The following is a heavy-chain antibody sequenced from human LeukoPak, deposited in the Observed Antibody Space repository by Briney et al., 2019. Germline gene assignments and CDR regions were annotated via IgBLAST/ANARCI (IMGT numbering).Heavy chain of an antibody. CDR1: GFTFSSYW. D-gene: IGHD2-2*01. V-gene: IGHV3-74*01. J-gene: IGHJ6*02. CDR3: ARDLGYCSSTNCGHYYYGMDV. Sequence: GGSLRLSCAASGFTFSSYWMHWVRQAPGKGLEWVSGISWNSGSIGYADSVKGRFTISRDNAKNSLFLQMNSLRADDTAVYYCARDLGYCSSTNCGHYYYGMDVWGQGTTVTVSS. CDR2: ISWNSGSI.